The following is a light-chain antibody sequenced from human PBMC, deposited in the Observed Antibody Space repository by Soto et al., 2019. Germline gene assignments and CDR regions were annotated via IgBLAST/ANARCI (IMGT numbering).Light chain of an antibody. J-gene: IGLJ2*01. CDR2: VNSDGSH. Sequence: QPVLTQSTSASASLGASVKLTCILSSGHSRYAIAWHQQQPEKGPRYLMKVNSDGSHSKGDGIPDRFSGSSSGAERYLTISRLQSEDEADYCCQTWGTGTVVFGGGTKLTVL. CDR3: QTWGTGTVV. V-gene: IGLV4-69*01. CDR1: SGHSRYA.